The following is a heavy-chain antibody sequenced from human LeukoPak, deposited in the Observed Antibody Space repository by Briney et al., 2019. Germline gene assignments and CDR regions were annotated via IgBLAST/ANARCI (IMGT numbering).Heavy chain of an antibody. D-gene: IGHD3-9*01. J-gene: IGHJ5*02. Sequence: GGSLRLSCAASGFTFSSYAMSWVGQAPGKGVEGVSAISGSGGRTYYADSVKGGFTISRDNSKKTLYMQMNSLRGEERAGYYLATGSSDYDILTALNNWFDRWGQGTLVTVSS. V-gene: IGHV3-23*01. CDR1: GFTFSSYA. CDR2: ISGSGGRT. CDR3: ATGSSDYDILTALNNWFDR.